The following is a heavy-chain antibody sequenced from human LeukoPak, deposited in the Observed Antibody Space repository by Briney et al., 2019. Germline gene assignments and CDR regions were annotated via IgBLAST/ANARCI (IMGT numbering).Heavy chain of an antibody. CDR3: ARDSKANAFDI. Sequence: ASVKVSCKASGYTFTGYYMHWVRQAPGQGLEWMGWINPNSGGTNYAQKFQGWVTMTRDTPISTAYMELSRLRSDDTAVYYCARDSKANAFDIWGQGTMVTVSS. CDR1: GYTFTGYY. V-gene: IGHV1-2*04. J-gene: IGHJ3*02. CDR2: INPNSGGT. D-gene: IGHD2-2*01.